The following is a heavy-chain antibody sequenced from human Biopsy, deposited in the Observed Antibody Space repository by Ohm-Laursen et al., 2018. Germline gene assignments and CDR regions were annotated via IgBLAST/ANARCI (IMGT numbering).Heavy chain of an antibody. V-gene: IGHV4-39*01. CDR3: ARDYDTSGYYYVS. J-gene: IGHJ5*02. Sequence: TLSLTWTVSGCSISNNNYYWGWIRQPPGKGLEWIGSIFYRGSTHYKPSLKSRVNMSVDTSKNQFSLKLNSVTAADTAVYYCARDYDTSGYYYVSWGQGTLVTVSS. CDR2: IFYRGST. D-gene: IGHD3-22*01. CDR1: GCSISNNNYY.